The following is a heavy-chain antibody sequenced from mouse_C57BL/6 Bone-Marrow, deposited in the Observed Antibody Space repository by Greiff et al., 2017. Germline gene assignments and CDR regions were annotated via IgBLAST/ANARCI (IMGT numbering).Heavy chain of an antibody. CDR2: IDPENGDT. Sequence: EVQLQQSGAELVRPGASVKLSCTASGFNIKDDYMHWVKQRPEQGQEWIGWIDPENGDTEYASKFQGKATITADTSSNTAYLQLSSLTSEDTAVYYCTSWFLYYAMDYWGQGTSVTVSS. V-gene: IGHV14-4*01. J-gene: IGHJ4*01. CDR1: GFNIKDDY. D-gene: IGHD2-2*01. CDR3: TSWFLYYAMDY.